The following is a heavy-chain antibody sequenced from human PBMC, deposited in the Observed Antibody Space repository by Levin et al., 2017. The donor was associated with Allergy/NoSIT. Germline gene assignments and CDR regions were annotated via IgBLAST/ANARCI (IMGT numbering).Heavy chain of an antibody. CDR3: ARDASWGYYFDY. V-gene: IGHV3-30*04. CDR2: MSYDGRNK. J-gene: IGHJ4*02. CDR1: GFTFSSSA. D-gene: IGHD7-27*01. Sequence: GGSLRLSCAASGFTFSSSAMHWVRQNTGKGLEWVAVMSYDGRNKYYADSVKGRFTISRDNSKNTVYLQMNSLRAEDTAVYYCARDASWGYYFDYWGQGTLVTVSS.